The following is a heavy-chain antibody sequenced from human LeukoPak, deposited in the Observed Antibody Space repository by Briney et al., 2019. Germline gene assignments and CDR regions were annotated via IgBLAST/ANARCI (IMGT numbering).Heavy chain of an antibody. CDR3: ARGSPFRSSGYYYVLIGEPYYFDY. D-gene: IGHD3-22*01. J-gene: IGHJ4*02. CDR2: IYHSGST. V-gene: IGHV4-4*02. CDR1: GGSISSSNW. Sequence: PSGTLSLTCAVSGGSISSSNWWSWVRQPPGKGLEWIGEIYHSGSTNYNPSLKSRVTISVDTSKNQFSLKLSSVTAADTAVYYCARGSPFRSSGYYYVLIGEPYYFDYWGQGTLVTVSS.